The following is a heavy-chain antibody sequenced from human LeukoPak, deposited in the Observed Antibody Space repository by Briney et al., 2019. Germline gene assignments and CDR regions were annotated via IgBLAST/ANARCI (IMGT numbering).Heavy chain of an antibody. J-gene: IGHJ4*02. CDR2: VHYSGST. Sequence: SETLSLTCSVSGGSIISSDFYWGWIRQPPGKELEWIGYVHYSGSTNYNPSLKSRVTISVDTSKNQFSLKLSSVTAADTAVYYCARSPDTSGYYFYLDYWGQGTLVTASS. CDR3: ARSPDTSGYYFYLDY. CDR1: GGSIISSDFY. D-gene: IGHD3-22*01. V-gene: IGHV4-61*05.